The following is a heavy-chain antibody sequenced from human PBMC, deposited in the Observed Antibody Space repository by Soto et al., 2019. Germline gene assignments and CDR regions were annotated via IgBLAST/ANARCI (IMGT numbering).Heavy chain of an antibody. CDR1: GGTFSIYT. V-gene: IGHV1-69*02. Sequence: QVQLVQSGAEVKKPGSSVKGSCKASGGTFSIYTISCVRQAPGQGLEWMGGIIPIPGIANYAKKFQGRVRISADKSTSTASMELSSLSAGDTAVYYYARARRQQAVSWSSGWAGYDYYGNDVWGHGTTVAVA. D-gene: IGHD6-19*01. J-gene: IGHJ6*02. CDR2: IIPIPGIA. CDR3: ARARRQQAVSWSSGWAGYDYYGNDV.